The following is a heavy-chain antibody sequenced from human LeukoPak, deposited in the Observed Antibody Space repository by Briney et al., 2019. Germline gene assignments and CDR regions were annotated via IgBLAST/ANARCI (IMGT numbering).Heavy chain of an antibody. Sequence: PSETLSLTCAVSGGSISSNSYYWGWIRQPPGTGLEWIGSIYYSGSTHYNPSLKSRVTISADTSKNQFSLKLNSVTAADTAVYYCARHRVWRPCSSASCPRSYYYHYMDVWGKGTTVTISS. V-gene: IGHV4-39*01. CDR2: IYYSGST. D-gene: IGHD2-2*01. CDR3: ARHRVWRPCSSASCPRSYYYHYMDV. CDR1: GGSISSNSYY. J-gene: IGHJ6*03.